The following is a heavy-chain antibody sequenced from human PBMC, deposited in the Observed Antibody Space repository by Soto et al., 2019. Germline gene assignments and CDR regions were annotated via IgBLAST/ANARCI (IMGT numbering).Heavy chain of an antibody. CDR1: GGTFSSYG. CDR3: ARYDYGDYVGYFDD. V-gene: IGHV1-69*13. Sequence: SVKVSCKASGGTFSSYGISWLRQAPGQGLEWMGGSIPIFGPANYAQKFQGRVTITADESTSTAYMDLSSLRSEDTAMYYCARYDYGDYVGYFDDWGQGTLVTVSS. D-gene: IGHD4-17*01. CDR2: SIPIFGPA. J-gene: IGHJ4*02.